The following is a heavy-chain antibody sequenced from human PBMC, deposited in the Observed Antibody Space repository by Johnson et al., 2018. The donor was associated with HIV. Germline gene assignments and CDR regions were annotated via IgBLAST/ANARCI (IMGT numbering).Heavy chain of an antibody. V-gene: IGHV3-11*04. CDR2: ISSSGSTI. D-gene: IGHD3-22*01. J-gene: IGHJ3*02. CDR3: ATGMQYDSNNYYIDNAFEI. Sequence: QVQLVESGGGLVKPGGSLRLSCAASGFTFSDYYMSWIRQAPGKGLEWVSYISSSGSTIYYADSVKGRFTIYRDNAKNSLYLQMNSLRAEDTAVYYCATGMQYDSNNYYIDNAFEIWGQGAMVTVSS. CDR1: GFTFSDYY.